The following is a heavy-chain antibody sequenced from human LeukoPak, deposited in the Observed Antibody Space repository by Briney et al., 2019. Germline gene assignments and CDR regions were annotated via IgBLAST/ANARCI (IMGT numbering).Heavy chain of an antibody. J-gene: IGHJ4*02. D-gene: IGHD2-15*01. Sequence: PGGSLRLSCAASGFTFSSYGMHWVRQAPGKGLEWVAVISYDGSNKYYADSVKGRFTISRDNSKNTLYLQMNSLRAEDTAVYYCAKDEYCSGGSCSDYWGQGTLVTVSS. CDR2: ISYDGSNK. CDR1: GFTFSSYG. V-gene: IGHV3-30*18. CDR3: AKDEYCSGGSCSDY.